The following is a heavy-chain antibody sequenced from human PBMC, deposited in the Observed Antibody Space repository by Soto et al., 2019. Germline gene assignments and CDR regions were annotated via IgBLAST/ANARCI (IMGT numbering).Heavy chain of an antibody. CDR2: IYWDDDK. Sequence: QITLKESGPPLVKPTQTLTLTCTFSGFSLRTGGVGVGWIRQPPRKALEWLAVIYWDDDKRYSPSLESRLTIPKDTSKNQVVLTMTNMDPVDTATYYCAQLDPRMANTPGDFWGQGTLVTVSS. CDR3: AQLDPRMANTPGDF. CDR1: GFSLRTGGVG. J-gene: IGHJ4*02. V-gene: IGHV2-5*02. D-gene: IGHD2-15*01.